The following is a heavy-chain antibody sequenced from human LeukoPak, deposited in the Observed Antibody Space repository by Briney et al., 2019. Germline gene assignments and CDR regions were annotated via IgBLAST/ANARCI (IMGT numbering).Heavy chain of an antibody. CDR1: GFTFSSYW. CDR2: IKSDGSIS. Sequence: GGSLRLSCAASGFTFSSYWMHWVRQAPGKGLVWVSRIKSDGSISAYADSVKGRFTISRDNAKNSLYLQMNSLRAEDTAVYYCARSPGHFDYWGQGTLVTVSS. CDR3: ARSPGHFDY. V-gene: IGHV3-74*01. J-gene: IGHJ4*02.